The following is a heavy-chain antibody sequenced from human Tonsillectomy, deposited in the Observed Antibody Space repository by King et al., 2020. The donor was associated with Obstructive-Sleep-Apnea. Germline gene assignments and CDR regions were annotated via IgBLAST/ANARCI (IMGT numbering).Heavy chain of an antibody. CDR2: IYHSGST. CDR1: GYSISSGYY. D-gene: IGHD1-1*01. J-gene: IGHJ4*02. Sequence: VQLQESGPGLVKPSETLSLTCTVSGYSISSGYYWGWIRQPPGKGLEGIGSIYHSGSTYYNPSLKSRVTISVDTSKNQFSLKVSSLTAADTAVYYCARAPRTGTVTYYFDYWGQGTLVTVSS. CDR3: ARAPRTGTVTYYFDY. V-gene: IGHV4-38-2*02.